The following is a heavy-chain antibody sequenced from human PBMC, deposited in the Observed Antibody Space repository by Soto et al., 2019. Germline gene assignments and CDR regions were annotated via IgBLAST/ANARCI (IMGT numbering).Heavy chain of an antibody. CDR1: GFTFSSYG. Sequence: QVQLVESGGGVVQPGRSLRLSCAASGFTFSSYGMHWVRQAPGKGLEWVAVISYDGSNKYYADSVKGRFTISRDNSKNTLYLQMNSLRAEDTAVYYCAKEIAPAALGVDWFSPWGKGTLVTVSS. V-gene: IGHV3-30*18. D-gene: IGHD2-2*01. J-gene: IGHJ5*02. CDR3: AKEIAPAALGVDWFSP. CDR2: ISYDGSNK.